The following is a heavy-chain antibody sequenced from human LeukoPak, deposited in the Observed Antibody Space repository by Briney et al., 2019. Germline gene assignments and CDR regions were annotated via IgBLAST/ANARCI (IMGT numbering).Heavy chain of an antibody. CDR3: VKDPRDTYGTNWFVS. D-gene: IGHD2-21*01. Sequence: GGSLRLSRVASGFSFGNYAMSWVRQAPGKGLQWVSQISGTGGATWYAGFARDRFTISRDNSKKTLYLQMSGLRVEDTAMYYCVKDPRDTYGTNWFVSWGQGTLLIVSS. CDR1: GFSFGNYA. CDR2: ISGTGGAT. J-gene: IGHJ5*01. V-gene: IGHV3-23*01.